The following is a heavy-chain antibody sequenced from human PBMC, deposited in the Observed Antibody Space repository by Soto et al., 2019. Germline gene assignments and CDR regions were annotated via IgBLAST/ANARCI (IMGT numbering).Heavy chain of an antibody. CDR1: GGSISSGGYY. Sequence: QVQLQESGPGLVKTSQTLSLTCTVSGGSISSGGYYWSWIRQHPGKGLEWIGYIYFSGTTYYNPSLQRRVTISVATSNNQFSLRLNSVTAADTAVYYCARGEYCGGDCWYNWFDPWGQGTLVTVSS. CDR2: IYFSGTT. CDR3: ARGEYCGGDCWYNWFDP. D-gene: IGHD2-21*02. J-gene: IGHJ5*02. V-gene: IGHV4-31*03.